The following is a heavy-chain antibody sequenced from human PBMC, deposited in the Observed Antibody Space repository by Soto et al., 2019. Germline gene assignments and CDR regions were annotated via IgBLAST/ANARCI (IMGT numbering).Heavy chain of an antibody. J-gene: IGHJ5*02. D-gene: IGHD6-13*01. V-gene: IGHV4-34*01. CDR3: ARASTYSSSWYVARWFDP. Sequence: SETLSLTCAVYGGSFSGYYWSWIRQPPGKGLEWIGEINHSGSTNYNPSLKSRVTISVDTSKNQFSLKLSSVTAADTAVYYCARASTYSSSWYVARWFDPWGQGTLVTVSS. CDR1: GGSFSGYY. CDR2: INHSGST.